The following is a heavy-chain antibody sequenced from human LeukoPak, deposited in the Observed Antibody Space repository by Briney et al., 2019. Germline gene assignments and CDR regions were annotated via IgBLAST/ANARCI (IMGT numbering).Heavy chain of an antibody. J-gene: IGHJ5*02. CDR2: IYYSGST. Sequence: PSETLSLTCTVSGGSISSSSYYWGWIRQPPGKGLEWIGSIYYSGSTYYNPSLKSRVTISVDTSKNQFSLKLSSVTAADTAVYYCARDANPTNDYGDYFPGSWFDPWGQGTLVTVSS. V-gene: IGHV4-39*07. CDR1: GGSISSSSYY. D-gene: IGHD4-17*01. CDR3: ARDANPTNDYGDYFPGSWFDP.